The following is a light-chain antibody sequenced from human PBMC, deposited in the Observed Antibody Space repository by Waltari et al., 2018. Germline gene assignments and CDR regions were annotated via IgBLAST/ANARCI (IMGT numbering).Light chain of an antibody. Sequence: QPVVTQEPSLSVSPGGTVTLTCAFSSGSVSITSSVSWYQQTPGPAPRTLIYKSNTRSSGVPDRVSGSTLGNKAALTITGAQADDESDYYCLMYMGSGIWVFGGGTKLTVI. J-gene: IGLJ3*02. CDR2: KSN. CDR1: SGSVSITSS. CDR3: LMYMGSGIWV. V-gene: IGLV8-61*01.